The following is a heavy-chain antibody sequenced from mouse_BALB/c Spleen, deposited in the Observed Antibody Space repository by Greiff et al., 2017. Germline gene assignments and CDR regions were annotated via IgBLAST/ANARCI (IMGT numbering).Heavy chain of an antibody. CDR1: GYAFSSYW. CDR2: IYPGDGDT. J-gene: IGHJ2*01. Sequence: VQRVESGAELVRPGSSVKISCKASGYAFSSYWMNWVKQRPGQGLEWIGQIYPGDGDTNYNGKFKGKATLTADKSSSTAYMQLSSLTSEDSAVYFCALLPDYFDYWGQGTTLTVSS. D-gene: IGHD1-1*01. CDR3: ALLPDYFDY. V-gene: IGHV1-80*01.